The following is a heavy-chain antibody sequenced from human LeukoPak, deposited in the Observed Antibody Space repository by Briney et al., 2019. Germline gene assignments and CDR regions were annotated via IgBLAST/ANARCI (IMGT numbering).Heavy chain of an antibody. CDR3: ARFKGAYCGGDCPIDY. D-gene: IGHD2-21*02. CDR2: IFSSSTYI. Sequence: PGGSLRLSCAASGFAFNTYSMNWVRQAPGKGLEWVSFIFSSSTYIYYTDSVKGRFTISRDNFENTLFLQMNSLRAEDTAVYYCARFKGAYCGGDCPIDYWGQGTLVTVSS. CDR1: GFAFNTYS. J-gene: IGHJ4*02. V-gene: IGHV3-21*04.